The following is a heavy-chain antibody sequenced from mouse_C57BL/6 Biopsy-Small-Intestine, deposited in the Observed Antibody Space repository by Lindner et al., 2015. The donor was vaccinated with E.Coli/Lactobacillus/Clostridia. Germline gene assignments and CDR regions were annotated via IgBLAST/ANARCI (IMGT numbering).Heavy chain of an antibody. J-gene: IGHJ4*01. CDR3: ASFYGNHYYAMDY. CDR2: IWGVGST. Sequence: VQLQESGSGLVAPSQSLSITCTVSGFSLTSYGVDWVRQSPGKGLEWLGVIWGVGSTNYNSALKSRLSISKDNSKSQVFLKMNSLQTDDTAMYYCASFYGNHYYAMDYRGQGTSVTVSS. CDR1: GFSLTSYG. D-gene: IGHD2-1*01. V-gene: IGHV2-6*01.